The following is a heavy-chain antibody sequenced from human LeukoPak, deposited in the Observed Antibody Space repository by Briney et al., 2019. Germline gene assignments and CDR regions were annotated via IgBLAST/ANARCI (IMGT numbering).Heavy chain of an antibody. V-gene: IGHV4-30-2*01. J-gene: IGHJ3*02. CDR1: GGSISSGGYY. CDR2: IYHSGST. CDR3: AREQQLDAFDI. D-gene: IGHD6-13*01. Sequence: SQTLSLTCTVFGGSISSGGYYWSWIRQPPGKGLEWIGYIYHSGSTYYNPSLKSRVTISVDRSKNQFSLKLSSVTAAETAVYYCAREQQLDAFDIWGQGTMVTVSS.